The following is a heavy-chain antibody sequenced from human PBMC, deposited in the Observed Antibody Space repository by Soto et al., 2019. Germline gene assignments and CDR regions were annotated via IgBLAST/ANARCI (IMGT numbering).Heavy chain of an antibody. V-gene: IGHV3-11*05. J-gene: IGHJ3*02. Sequence: QVQLVESGGGLVQPGGSLRLSCAASGFTFSDYYMSWIRQAPGKGLEWLSYIGTSSSYTNYADSVKGRFTISRDNAKNSLYLQMNSLRAEDTAVYYCARDADILTGSDAFDIWGQGTMVTVSS. CDR3: ARDADILTGSDAFDI. D-gene: IGHD3-9*01. CDR1: GFTFSDYY. CDR2: IGTSSSYT.